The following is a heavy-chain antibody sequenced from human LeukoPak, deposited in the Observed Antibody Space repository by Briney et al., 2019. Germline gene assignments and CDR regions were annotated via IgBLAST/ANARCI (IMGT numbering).Heavy chain of an antibody. Sequence: GESLKISCKGSGYSFTTYWIGWVRQMPGKGLEWMGFIYLGDSDTRYSPSFQGQVTISADKSISTAYLQWSSLKASDTAMYYCARLKGPIPSPFDYWGQGTLVTVSS. CDR3: ARLKGPIPSPFDY. V-gene: IGHV5-51*01. J-gene: IGHJ4*02. CDR2: IYLGDSDT. CDR1: GYSFTTYW.